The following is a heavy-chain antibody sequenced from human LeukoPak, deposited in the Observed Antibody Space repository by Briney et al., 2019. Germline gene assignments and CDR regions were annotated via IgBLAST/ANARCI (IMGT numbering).Heavy chain of an antibody. D-gene: IGHD1-26*01. CDR3: ARVLEGGSRSDEWFDP. CDR2: IYTSGST. CDR1: GGSISSGSYY. V-gene: IGHV4-61*02. J-gene: IGHJ5*02. Sequence: PSQTLSLTCTVSGGSISSGSYYWSWIRQPAGKGLEWIGRIYTSGSTNYNPSLKSRVTMSVDTSKNQFSLKLSSVTAADTAVYYCARVLEGGSRSDEWFDPWGQGTLVTVSS.